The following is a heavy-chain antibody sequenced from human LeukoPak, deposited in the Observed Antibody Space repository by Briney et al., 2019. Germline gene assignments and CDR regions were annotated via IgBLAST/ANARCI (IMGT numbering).Heavy chain of an antibody. J-gene: IGHJ5*02. V-gene: IGHV1-2*02. CDR3: ARSSTTVTINSVWFDP. D-gene: IGHD4-17*01. CDR1: GYTFTGYY. CDR2: INPNSGGT. Sequence: ASVKVSCKASGYTFTGYYMHWVRQAPGQGLEWRGWINPNSGGTNYAQKFQGRVTMTRDTSISTAYMELSRLRSDDTAVYYCARSSTTVTINSVWFDPWGQGTLVTVSS.